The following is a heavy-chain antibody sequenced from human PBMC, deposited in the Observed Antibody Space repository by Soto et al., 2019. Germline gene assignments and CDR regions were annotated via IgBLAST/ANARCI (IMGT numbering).Heavy chain of an antibody. CDR2: IWYDGSNK. CDR3: ARVDCSGGSCYSVVGMDV. Sequence: GGSLRLSCAASGFTFSSYGMLWVRQAPGKGLEWVAVIWYDGSNKYYADSVKGRFTISRDNSKNTLYLQMNSLRAEDTAVYYCARVDCSGGSCYSVVGMDVWGQGTTVTVSS. V-gene: IGHV3-33*01. CDR1: GFTFSSYG. D-gene: IGHD2-15*01. J-gene: IGHJ6*02.